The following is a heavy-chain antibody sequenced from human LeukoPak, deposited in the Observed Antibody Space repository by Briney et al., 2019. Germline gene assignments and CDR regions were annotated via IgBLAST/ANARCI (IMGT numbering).Heavy chain of an antibody. D-gene: IGHD6-19*01. CDR3: ARGDTSGWRTPNDDY. CDR1: GYTLTELS. J-gene: IGHJ4*02. V-gene: IGHV1-24*01. Sequence: GASVKVSCKVSGYTLTELSMHWVRQAPGKGLEWMGGFDPEDGETIYAQKFQGRVTMTEDTSTDTAYMELRSLRSDDTAVYYCARGDTSGWRTPNDDYWGQGTLVTVSS. CDR2: FDPEDGET.